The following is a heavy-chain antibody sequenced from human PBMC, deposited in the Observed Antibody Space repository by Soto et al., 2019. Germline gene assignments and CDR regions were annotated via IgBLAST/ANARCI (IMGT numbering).Heavy chain of an antibody. V-gene: IGHV3-23*01. Sequence: GGSLRLSCAASGFTFSTFAMSWVRQAPGKGMEWVSAISVSGHDTYYADSVKGRFTISRDNSRDTLYLEMNSLRAEDTALYYCAKFQVEGYHNYYGMDVWGQGTTVTVSS. CDR2: ISVSGHDT. CDR1: GFTFSTFA. J-gene: IGHJ6*02. CDR3: AKFQVEGYHNYYGMDV.